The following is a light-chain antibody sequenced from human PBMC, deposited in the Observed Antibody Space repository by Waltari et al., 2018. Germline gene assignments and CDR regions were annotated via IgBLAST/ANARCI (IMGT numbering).Light chain of an antibody. V-gene: IGKV3-11*01. CDR1: QSASTY. Sequence: EIVLTQSPAPLSLSPGDRATLSCRPSQSASTYLAWYHQKPGQAPSLLTYNASMRATGITARFSGSGSGTDFTLTISRPEPEDSAVYYCQQRNNWTVTFGQGTRLEIQ. CDR3: QQRNNWTVT. CDR2: NAS. J-gene: IGKJ5*01.